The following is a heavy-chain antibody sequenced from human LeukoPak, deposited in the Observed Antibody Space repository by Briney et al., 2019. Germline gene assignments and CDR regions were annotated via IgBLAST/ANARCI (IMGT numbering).Heavy chain of an antibody. CDR1: GFTFSSYA. D-gene: IGHD1-26*01. V-gene: IGHV3-30*04. CDR3: AREVRGTFDY. CDR2: ISYDGSNK. Sequence: GRSLRLSCAAFGFTFSSYAMHWVRQAPGKGLEWVAVISYDGSNKYYADSVKGRFTISRDNSKNTLYLQMNSLRAEDTAVYYCAREVRGTFDYWGQGTLVTVSS. J-gene: IGHJ4*02.